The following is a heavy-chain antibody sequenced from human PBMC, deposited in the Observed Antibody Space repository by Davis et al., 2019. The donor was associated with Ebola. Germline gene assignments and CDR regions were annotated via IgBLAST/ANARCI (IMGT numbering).Heavy chain of an antibody. V-gene: IGHV1-18*04. J-gene: IGHJ4*02. CDR1: GYTFSTFG. CDR2: ISAYSGTS. D-gene: IGHD6-13*01. CDR3: ARDTGRSWTRNLDS. Sequence: ASVQVSCQASGYTFSTFGIYWVRQAPGQGLEWMGPISAYSGTSNSAQKFQDRLTMTPYTSTSTAYMVLRSLRFDDTAVYYCARDTGRSWTRNLDSWGQGTLVTVSS.